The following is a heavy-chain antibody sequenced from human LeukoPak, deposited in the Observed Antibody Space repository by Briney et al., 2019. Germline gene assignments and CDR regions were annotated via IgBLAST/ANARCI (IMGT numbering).Heavy chain of an antibody. J-gene: IGHJ6*02. V-gene: IGHV4-59*01. CDR3: ARDSQWFGETDV. CDR2: IYYSGST. Sequence: SETLSLTCTVSSGSISSYYWSWIRQPPGKGLEWIGYIYYSGSTNYNPSLKSRVTISVDTSKNQFSLKLSSVTAADTAVYYCARDSQWFGETDVWGQGTTVTVSS. CDR1: SGSISSYY. D-gene: IGHD3-10*01.